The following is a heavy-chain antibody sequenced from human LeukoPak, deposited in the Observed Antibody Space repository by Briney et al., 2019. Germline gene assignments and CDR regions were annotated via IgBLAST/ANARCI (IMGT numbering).Heavy chain of an antibody. CDR3: ARDFRGTVFSNWFDP. Sequence: PSETLSLTCTVSGGSISSGDYYWSWIRQPPGKGLEWIGYIYYSGSTYYNPSLKSRVTISVDTSKNQFSLKLSSVTAADTAVYYCARDFRGTVFSNWFDPWGQGTLVTVSS. J-gene: IGHJ5*02. V-gene: IGHV4-30-4*08. CDR1: GGSISSGDYY. D-gene: IGHD3-10*01. CDR2: IYYSGST.